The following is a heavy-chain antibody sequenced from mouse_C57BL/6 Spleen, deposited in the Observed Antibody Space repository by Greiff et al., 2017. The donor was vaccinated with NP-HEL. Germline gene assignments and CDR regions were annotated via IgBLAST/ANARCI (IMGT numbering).Heavy chain of an antibody. J-gene: IGHJ1*03. Sequence: EVMLVESEGGLVQPGSSMKLSCTASGFTFSDYYMAWVRQVPEKGLEWVANINYDGSSTYYLDSLKSRFIISRDNAKNILYLQMSSLKSEDTATYYCARGGYDFDVWGTGTTVTVSS. D-gene: IGHD3-1*01. CDR3: ARGGYDFDV. V-gene: IGHV5-16*01. CDR2: INYDGSST. CDR1: GFTFSDYY.